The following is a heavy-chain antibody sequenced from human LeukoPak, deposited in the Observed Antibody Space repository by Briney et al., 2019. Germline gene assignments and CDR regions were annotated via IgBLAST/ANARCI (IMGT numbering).Heavy chain of an antibody. J-gene: IGHJ3*01. V-gene: IGHV3-23*01. Sequence: GGSLRLSCAASGFTFSSYAMSWVRQAPGKGLEWVATISGSSDTTYYADSVKGRFTISRANSRNTLYLQMKSLSVEATAVYYCAKERTVTTRGSAFDLWGQGTLITVSS. CDR2: ISGSSDTT. CDR1: GFTFSSYA. CDR3: AKERTVTTRGSAFDL. D-gene: IGHD4-17*01.